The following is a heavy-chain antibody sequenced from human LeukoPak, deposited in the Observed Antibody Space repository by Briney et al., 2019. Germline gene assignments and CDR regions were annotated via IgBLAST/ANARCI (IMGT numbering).Heavy chain of an antibody. CDR3: AKGEVVPAAGAFDI. J-gene: IGHJ3*02. CDR2: ISWNSGSI. Sequence: GRFLRLSCAASGFTFDDYAMHWVRQAPGKGLEWVSGISWNSGSIGYADSVKGRFTISRDNAKNSLYLQMNSLRAEDTALYYCAKGEVVPAAGAFDIWGQGTMVTVSS. V-gene: IGHV3-9*01. D-gene: IGHD2-2*01. CDR1: GFTFDDYA.